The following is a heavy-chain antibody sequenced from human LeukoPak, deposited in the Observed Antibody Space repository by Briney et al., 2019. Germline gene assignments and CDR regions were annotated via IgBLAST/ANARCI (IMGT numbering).Heavy chain of an antibody. CDR1: GGSISSYY. CDR3: ARFRTTFGGLNH. CDR2: IYYSGSS. D-gene: IGHD3-10*01. J-gene: IGHJ5*02. Sequence: SETLSLTCTVSGGSISSYYWSWIRQPPGKGLEWIGYIYYSGSSNYNPSLKSRVTISVDTSKNQFSLKLSSMTAADTAVYYCARFRTTFGGLNHWGQGTLVTVSS. V-gene: IGHV4-59*01.